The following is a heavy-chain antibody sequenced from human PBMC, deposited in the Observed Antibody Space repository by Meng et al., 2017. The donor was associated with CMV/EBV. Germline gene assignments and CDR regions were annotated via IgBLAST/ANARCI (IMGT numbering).Heavy chain of an antibody. D-gene: IGHD6-19*01. V-gene: IGHV3-30-3*01. J-gene: IGHJ4*02. CDR2: ISYDGSNK. Sequence: LLVSGGGFVQPGGSLALSCAAPGFTFSSYAMHWVRQAPGKGLEWVAVISYDGSNKYYADSVKGRFTISRDNSKNTLYLQMNSLRAEDTAVYYCARGSVAGFDYWGQGTLVTV. CDR3: ARGSVAGFDY. CDR1: GFTFSSYA.